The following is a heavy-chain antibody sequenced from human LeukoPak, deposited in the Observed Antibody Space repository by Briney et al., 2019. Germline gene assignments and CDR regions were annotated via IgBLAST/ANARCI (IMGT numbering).Heavy chain of an antibody. CDR1: GGSISSSSYY. CDR3: ARDNYYHYDY. J-gene: IGHJ4*02. D-gene: IGHD3-10*01. V-gene: IGHV4-39*07. CDR2: IYYSGST. Sequence: PSETLSLTCTVSGGSISSSSYYWGWIRQPPGKGLEWIGSIYYSGSTYYNPSLKSRVTISVDTSKNQFSLKLSSVTAADTAVYYCARDNYYHYDYWGQGTLVTVSS.